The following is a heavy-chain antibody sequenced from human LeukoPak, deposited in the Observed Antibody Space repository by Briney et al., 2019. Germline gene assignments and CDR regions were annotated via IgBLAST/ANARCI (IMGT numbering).Heavy chain of an antibody. CDR2: ISGSGGST. CDR3: AKDKSLRGYSDY. V-gene: IGHV3-23*01. D-gene: IGHD3-22*01. CDR1: GFTFSSYA. J-gene: IGHJ4*02. Sequence: GGSLRLSCAASGFTFSSYAMSWVRQAPGKGLEWVSAISGSGGSTYYADSVRGRFTISRDNSKNTLYLQMNSLRAEDTAVYYCAKDKSLRGYSDYWGQGTLVTVSS.